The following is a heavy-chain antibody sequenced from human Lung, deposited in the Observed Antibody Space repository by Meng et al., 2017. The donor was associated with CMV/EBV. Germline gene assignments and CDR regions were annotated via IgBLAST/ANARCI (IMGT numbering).Heavy chain of an antibody. D-gene: IGHD6-19*01. CDR1: GCSISSSNW. CDR2: IYHGGRN. Sequence: VTLLGRGAGLVKPAGTLALPCGVSGCSISSSNWWRWVRQPPGRGLGWIWEIYHGGRNNYNPFLKSRFPISVDKSKNQFTLNLSSVTATDTPVYYVAGVGQGLPIDYWGQGTLVTVSS. J-gene: IGHJ4*02. CDR3: AGVGQGLPIDY. V-gene: IGHV4-4*02.